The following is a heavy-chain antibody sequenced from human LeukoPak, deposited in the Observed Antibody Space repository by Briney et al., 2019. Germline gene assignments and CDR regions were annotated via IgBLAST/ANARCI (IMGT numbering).Heavy chain of an antibody. CDR2: IIPIFGTA. D-gene: IGHD3-22*01. V-gene: IGHV1-69*01. CDR1: GGTFSSYA. Sequence: ASVKVSCKASGGTFSSYAISWVRQAPGQGLEWMGGIIPIFGTANYAQKFQGRVTITADESTSTAYMELSSLRSEDTAVYYRAYTDSSGYYYAWFDPWGQGTLVTVSS. CDR3: AYTDSSGYYYAWFDP. J-gene: IGHJ5*02.